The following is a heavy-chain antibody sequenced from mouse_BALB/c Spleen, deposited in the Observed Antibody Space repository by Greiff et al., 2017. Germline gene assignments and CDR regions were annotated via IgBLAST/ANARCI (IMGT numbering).Heavy chain of an antibody. CDR2: INPSNGGT. Sequence: VQGVESGAELVKPGASVKLSCKASGYTFTSYYMYWVKQRPGQGLEWIGEINPSNGGTNFNEKFKSKATLTVDKSSSTAYMQLSSLTSEDSAVYYCTRGYGDAYWGQGTLVTVSA. CDR1: GYTFTSYY. CDR3: TRGYGDAY. D-gene: IGHD1-1*01. V-gene: IGHV1S81*02. J-gene: IGHJ3*01.